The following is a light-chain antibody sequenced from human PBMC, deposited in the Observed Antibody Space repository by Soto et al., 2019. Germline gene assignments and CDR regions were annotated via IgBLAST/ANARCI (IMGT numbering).Light chain of an antibody. J-gene: IGKJ1*01. Sequence: EIVLTQSPGTLSLSPGERATLSCRASQSVSRSYLGWYQQKPGQAPRLLIYGASSRATGIPDRFSGSGSGTDFTLTIARLEPEDFAVYYCQLYGSSPPRTFGQGTKVEIK. V-gene: IGKV3-20*01. CDR1: QSVSRSY. CDR3: QLYGSSPPRT. CDR2: GAS.